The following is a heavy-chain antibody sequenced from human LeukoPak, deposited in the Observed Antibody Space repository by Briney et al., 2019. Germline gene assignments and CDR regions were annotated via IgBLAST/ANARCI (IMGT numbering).Heavy chain of an antibody. D-gene: IGHD3-22*01. V-gene: IGHV3-11*01. Sequence: GGSLRLSCAAAGSTFSDYYMSWIRQAPGKGLEWVSYISSSGSTIYYADSVKGRFTISRDNAKNSLYLQMNSLRAEDTAVYYCARDQYYYDSSGYSYWGQGTLVTVSS. CDR2: ISSSGSTI. J-gene: IGHJ4*02. CDR3: ARDQYYYDSSGYSY. CDR1: GSTFSDYY.